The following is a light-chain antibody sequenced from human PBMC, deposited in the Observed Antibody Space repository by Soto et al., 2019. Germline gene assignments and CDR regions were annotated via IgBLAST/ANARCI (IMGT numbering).Light chain of an antibody. Sequence: QSALTQPVSVSGSPGQSITISCTGTSSDVGGYNYVSWYQQHPGKAPKLMIYDVSNRPSGVSNRFSGSKSSNTASLTISGLQAEDEADYYCSSYTSSSTPLYVFGTGTKVTVL. CDR1: SSDVGGYNY. V-gene: IGLV2-14*01. CDR2: DVS. J-gene: IGLJ1*01. CDR3: SSYTSSSTPLYV.